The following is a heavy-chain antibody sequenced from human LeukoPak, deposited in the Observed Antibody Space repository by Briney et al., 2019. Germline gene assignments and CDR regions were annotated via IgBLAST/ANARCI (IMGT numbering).Heavy chain of an antibody. CDR1: GGSLSSYY. Sequence: SEALSLTCTVSGGSLSSYYWSWIRQPPGKGLEWIGYIYYSGSTNYNPSLKSRVTISVDTSKNQFSLKLSSVTAADTAVYYCARDSSLRGFDPWGQGTLVTVSS. CDR3: ARDSSLRGFDP. V-gene: IGHV4-59*01. CDR2: IYYSGST. J-gene: IGHJ5*02. D-gene: IGHD3-16*01.